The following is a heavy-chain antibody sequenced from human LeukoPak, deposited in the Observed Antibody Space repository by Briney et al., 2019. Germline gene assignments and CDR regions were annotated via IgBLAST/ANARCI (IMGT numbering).Heavy chain of an antibody. V-gene: IGHV3-23*01. J-gene: IGHJ3*02. Sequence: PGGSLRLSCAASGFTFSNYAMSWVRQAPGKGLEWVSAISGSGGSTYYADSVKGRFTISRDNSKNTLYLQMNSLRAEDTAVYYCAKATDYDFWSGYYTGGINDAFDIWGQGTMVTVSS. CDR3: AKATDYDFWSGYYTGGINDAFDI. CDR2: ISGSGGST. CDR1: GFTFSNYA. D-gene: IGHD3-3*01.